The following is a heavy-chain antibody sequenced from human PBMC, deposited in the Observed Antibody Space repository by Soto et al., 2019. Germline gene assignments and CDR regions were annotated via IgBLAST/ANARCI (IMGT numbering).Heavy chain of an antibody. D-gene: IGHD1-7*01. V-gene: IGHV3-33*03. J-gene: IGHJ4*02. Sequence: QAQLVESGGGVVQPGTSLRLSCAASGFTISTHGMHWVRQAPGKGLEWLANIWYDGSNKFYAESVKGRFSISKDNSKNTLYLQMSSLGAEDRAVYYCAAATTWNFHFPYWGQGTQVTVSS. CDR2: IWYDGSNK. CDR1: GFTISTHG. CDR3: AAATTWNFHFPY.